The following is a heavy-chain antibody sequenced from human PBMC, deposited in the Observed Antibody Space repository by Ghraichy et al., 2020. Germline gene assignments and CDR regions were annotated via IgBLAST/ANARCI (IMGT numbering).Heavy chain of an antibody. CDR3: ARELPLTGTEEYFDY. V-gene: IGHV3-74*03. CDR1: GFTFSSYW. Sequence: GGSLRLSCAASGFTFSSYWMHWVRQRPGKGLEWVSRINLDGDLTTYADSVKGRFTISRDNAKNTLSLQMNSLRAEDTGVYHCARELPLTGTEEYFDYWGQGTLVSVSS. CDR2: INLDGDLT. J-gene: IGHJ4*02. D-gene: IGHD2-15*01.